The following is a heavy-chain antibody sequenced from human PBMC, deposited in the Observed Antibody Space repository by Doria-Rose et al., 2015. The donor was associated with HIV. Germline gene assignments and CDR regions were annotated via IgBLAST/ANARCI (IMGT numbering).Heavy chain of an antibody. CDR2: IYYSGTT. CDR3: AKQAVNWFDP. CDR1: GGSVASGTPY. D-gene: IGHD6-25*01. J-gene: IGHJ5*02. V-gene: IGHV4-39*01. Sequence: QVQLQESGPGLVKPSETLSLTCTVSGGSVASGTPYWDWIRQTPGKGLEWIGTIYYSGTTYYNPSLRGRVTISLHTSKTQYPLKLISVPAADTGVYYCAKQAVNWFDPWGQGTLVTVSS.